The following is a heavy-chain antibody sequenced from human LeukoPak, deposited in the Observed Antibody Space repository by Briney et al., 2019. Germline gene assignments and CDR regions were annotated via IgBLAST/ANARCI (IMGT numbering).Heavy chain of an antibody. Sequence: PSETLSLTCAVYGGSFSGYYWSWIRQPPGKGLEWIGEINHSGSTNYNPSLKSRVTISVDTSKNQFSLKLSSVTAADTAVYYCARGPHNRNHYGSGSHGRGGQGTLVTVSS. CDR3: ARGPHNRNHYGSGSHGR. D-gene: IGHD3-10*01. CDR1: GGSFSGYY. V-gene: IGHV4-34*01. J-gene: IGHJ4*02. CDR2: INHSGST.